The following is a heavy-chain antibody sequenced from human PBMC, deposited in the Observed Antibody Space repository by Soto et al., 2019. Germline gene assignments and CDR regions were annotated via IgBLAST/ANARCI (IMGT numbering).Heavy chain of an antibody. CDR2: IYYSGST. D-gene: IGHD4-4*01. Sequence: SETLSLTCTVSGGSISSYYWSWIRQPPGKGLEWIGYIYYSGSTNYNPSLKSRVTISVDTSKNQFSLKLSSVTAADTAVYYCARGVTTASYVAYDIWGQGTMVTVSS. CDR3: ARGVTTASYVAYDI. V-gene: IGHV4-59*01. CDR1: GGSISSYY. J-gene: IGHJ3*02.